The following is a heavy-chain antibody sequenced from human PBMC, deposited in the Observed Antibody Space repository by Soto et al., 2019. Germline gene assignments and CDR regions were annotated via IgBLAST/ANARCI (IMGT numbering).Heavy chain of an antibody. CDR3: AREELRFFAWFDP. CDR1: GFTFSSYA. D-gene: IGHD3-3*01. J-gene: IGHJ5*02. V-gene: IGHV3-30-3*01. Sequence: QVQLVESGGGVVQPGRSLRLSCAASGFTFSSYAMHWVRQAPGKGLEWVAVISYDGSNKYYADSVKGRFTISRDNSENTLYLQMNSLRAEDTAVYYCAREELRFFAWFDPWGQGTLVTVSS. CDR2: ISYDGSNK.